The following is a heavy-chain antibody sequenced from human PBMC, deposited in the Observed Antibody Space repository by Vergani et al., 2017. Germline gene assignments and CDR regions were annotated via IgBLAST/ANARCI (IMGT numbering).Heavy chain of an antibody. Sequence: DVHLLESGGGLVQPGGSLRLSCAASGFTFSSYAMSWVRQAPGKGLEWVSTSSGSTGSTYYADSVKGRFSISRDNSKNTLYLQMSSLRAEDTAVYYCAKATIRGIPLGWGQGTLVTVSP. CDR2: SSGSTGST. CDR1: GFTFSSYA. D-gene: IGHD3-10*01. CDR3: AKATIRGIPLG. V-gene: IGHV3-23*01. J-gene: IGHJ4*02.